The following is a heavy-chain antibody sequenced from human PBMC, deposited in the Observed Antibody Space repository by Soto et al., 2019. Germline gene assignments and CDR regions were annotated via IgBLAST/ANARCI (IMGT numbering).Heavy chain of an antibody. J-gene: IGHJ5*02. V-gene: IGHV4-30-2*01. CDR2: IYHTGTT. CDR1: GGSISSDTYS. CDR3: ARVGGSGTYYQDARSNWFDP. D-gene: IGHD3-10*01. Sequence: SETLSLTCAVSGGSISSDTYSWSWIREPPGKGLEWIGYIYHTGTTYYNPSLKSRVTISIDKLKNQFSLKLSSVTAADTAVYYCARVGGSGTYYQDARSNWFDPWGQGTLVTVSS.